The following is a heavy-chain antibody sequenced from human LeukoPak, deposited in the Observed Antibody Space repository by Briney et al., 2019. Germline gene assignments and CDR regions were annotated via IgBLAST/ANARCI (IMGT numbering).Heavy chain of an antibody. J-gene: IGHJ5*02. V-gene: IGHV4-39*07. D-gene: IGHD6-13*01. CDR2: IYYSGST. Sequence: SETLSLTCTVSGGSLSSSSYYWGWIRQPPGTGLEWLGSIYYSGSTYYNPSLKSRVTISVDTSKKQFSLKLSSVTAADTAVYYCARIRQYSSSSWAGPWGQGTLVTVSS. CDR3: ARIRQYSSSSWAGP. CDR1: GGSLSSSSYY.